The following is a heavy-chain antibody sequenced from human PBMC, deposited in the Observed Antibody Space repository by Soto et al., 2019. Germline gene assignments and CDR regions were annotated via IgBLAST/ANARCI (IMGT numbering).Heavy chain of an antibody. CDR1: GGSLSGATYC. V-gene: IGHV4-30-2*01. CDR3: ARSREFDY. Sequence: SETLSLTCGVSGGSLSGATYCWNWIRQPPGKGLEWIGYIFPSGTTYYNPSLKSRVTISIDVSKNQFSLSLRSLTAADTAVYYCARSREFDYWSQGTLVTVSS. J-gene: IGHJ4*02. CDR2: IFPSGTT.